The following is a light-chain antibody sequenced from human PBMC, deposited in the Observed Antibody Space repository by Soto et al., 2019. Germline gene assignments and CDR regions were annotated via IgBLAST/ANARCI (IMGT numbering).Light chain of an antibody. CDR1: QSVRSN. J-gene: IGKJ1*01. CDR2: GAS. Sequence: EIVMTQSPATLSVSPGERATLSCRASQSVRSNLAWYQQKPGQAPRLLIYGASTRATGISARFSGSGSGTKFTLTISSLQSEDFAVYYCQQYNNWPPTFGQGTKVDIK. V-gene: IGKV3-15*01. CDR3: QQYNNWPPT.